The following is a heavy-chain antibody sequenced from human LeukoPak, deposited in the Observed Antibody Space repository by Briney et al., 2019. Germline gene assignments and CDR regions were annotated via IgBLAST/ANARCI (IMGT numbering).Heavy chain of an antibody. D-gene: IGHD1-26*01. Sequence: SETLFLTCTVSGGSISSYYWSWLRQPPGKGLEWIGHIYYSGSTNYNPSLKSRVTISVDTSKNQLPLKLSPVTAAHTPVYYCAGRKLARGLAPWGEGTLVTVSS. CDR1: GGSISSYY. CDR3: AGRKLARGLAP. V-gene: IGHV4-59*08. CDR2: IYYSGST. J-gene: IGHJ5*02.